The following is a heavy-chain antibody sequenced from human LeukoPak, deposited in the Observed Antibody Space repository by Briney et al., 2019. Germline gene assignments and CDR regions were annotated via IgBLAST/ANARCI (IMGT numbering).Heavy chain of an antibody. Sequence: ASVKVSCKASGYTFTGYYMHWVRQAPGQGLEWMGRINPNSGGTNYAQKFQGRVTMTRDTSISTAYMELSRLRSDDTAVYYCARGGGLRYFDWLPDCWGQGILVTVSS. V-gene: IGHV1-2*06. D-gene: IGHD3-9*01. CDR2: INPNSGGT. J-gene: IGHJ4*02. CDR1: GYTFTGYY. CDR3: ARGGGLRYFDWLPDC.